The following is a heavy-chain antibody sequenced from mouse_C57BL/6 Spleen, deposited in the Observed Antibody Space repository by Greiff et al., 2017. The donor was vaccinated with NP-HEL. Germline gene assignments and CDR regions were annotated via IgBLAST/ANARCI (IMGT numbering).Heavy chain of an antibody. J-gene: IGHJ4*01. CDR1: GYTFTDYY. CDR2: INPNNGGT. V-gene: IGHV1-26*01. D-gene: IGHD4-1*02. CDR3: ARRILNWDVRDAMDY. Sequence: VQLQQSGPELVKPGASVKISCKASGYTFTDYYMNWVKQSHGKSLEWIGDINPNNGGTSYNQKFKGKATLTVDKSSSTAYMELRSLTSEDSAVYYCARRILNWDVRDAMDYWGQGTSVTVSS.